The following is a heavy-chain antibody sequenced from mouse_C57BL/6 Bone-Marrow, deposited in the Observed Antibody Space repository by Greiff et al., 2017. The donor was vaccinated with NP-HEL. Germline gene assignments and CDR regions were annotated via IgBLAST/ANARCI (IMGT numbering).Heavy chain of an antibody. CDR1: GYTFTSYW. D-gene: IGHD2-4*01. V-gene: IGHV1-72*01. CDR2: IDPCSGGP. J-gene: IGHJ2*01. Sequence: QVQLQQPGAELVKPGASVKLSCKASGYTFTSYWMHWVKQRPGRGLEWMGRIDPCSGGPKYNEKVKSKATLTVDKPSSTAYTQLSARTSDDSTVYYFARVGLRPLYGGQGTTLTVSS. CDR3: ARVGLRPLY.